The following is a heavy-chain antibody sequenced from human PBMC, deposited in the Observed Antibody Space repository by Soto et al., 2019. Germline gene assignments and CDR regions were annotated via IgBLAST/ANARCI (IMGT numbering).Heavy chain of an antibody. CDR1: GGTFSRHA. J-gene: IGHJ4*02. CDR3: ARGWGYDSNDYYYAY. V-gene: IGHV1-69*01. D-gene: IGHD3-22*01. Sequence: QVQLVQSGAEVRKPGSSVKVSCKASGGTFSRHAISWVRQAPGQGLEWMGGIILIFGTAKHAQKFQGRVTIIADESTSTVYMELSSLRSEDTAMYYCARGWGYDSNDYYYAYWGQGTLVIVSS. CDR2: IILIFGTA.